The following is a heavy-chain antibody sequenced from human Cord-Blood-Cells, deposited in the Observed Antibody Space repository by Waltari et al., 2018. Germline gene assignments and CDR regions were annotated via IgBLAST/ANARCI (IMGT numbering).Heavy chain of an antibody. J-gene: IGHJ3*02. V-gene: IGHV1-18*04. Sequence: QVQLVQSGAEVKKPGASVKVSCKASGYTFTSYAISWVRRPPGQGLEWMGWISAYNGNTNYAQKLQGRVTMTTDTSTSTAYMELRSLRSDDTAVYYCARDYLDYDFWSGYAFDIWGQGTMVTVSS. D-gene: IGHD3-3*01. CDR3: ARDYLDYDFWSGYAFDI. CDR1: GYTFTSYA. CDR2: ISAYNGNT.